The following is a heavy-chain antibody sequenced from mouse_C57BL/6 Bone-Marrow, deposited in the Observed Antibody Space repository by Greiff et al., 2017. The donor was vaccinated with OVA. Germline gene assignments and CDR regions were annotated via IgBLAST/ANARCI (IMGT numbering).Heavy chain of an antibody. D-gene: IGHD2-3*01. CDR1: GFTFSSYG. CDR2: ISSGGSYT. V-gene: IGHV5-6*01. J-gene: IGHJ1*03. CDR3: ARHRWLLRYWYFDV. Sequence: EVHLVESGGDLVKPGGSLKLSCAASGFTFSSYGMSWVRQTPDKRLEWVATISSGGSYTYYPDSVKGRFTISRDNAKNTLYLQMSSLKSEDTAMYYCARHRWLLRYWYFDVWGTGTTVTVSS.